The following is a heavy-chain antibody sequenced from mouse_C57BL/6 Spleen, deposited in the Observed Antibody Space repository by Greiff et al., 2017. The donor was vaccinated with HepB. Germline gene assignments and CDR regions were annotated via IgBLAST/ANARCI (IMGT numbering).Heavy chain of an antibody. J-gene: IGHJ4*01. Sequence: VKLQQPGAELVKPGASVKVSCKASGYTFTSYWMHWVKQRPGQGLEWIGRIHPSDSDTNYNQKFKGKATLTVDKSSSTAYMQLSSLTSEDSAVYYCAITRWDYYAMDYWGQGTSVTVSS. D-gene: IGHD2-3*01. CDR2: IHPSDSDT. CDR3: AITRWDYYAMDY. CDR1: GYTFTSYW. V-gene: IGHV1-74*01.